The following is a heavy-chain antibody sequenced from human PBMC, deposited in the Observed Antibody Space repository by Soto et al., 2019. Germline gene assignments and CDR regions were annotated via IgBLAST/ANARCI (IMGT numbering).Heavy chain of an antibody. CDR1: VFTFDKYI. CDR2: INKHGNST. J-gene: IGHJ5*02. V-gene: IGHV3-74*01. CDR3: ARDEGFDP. Sequence: PGESLKISCAASVFTFDKYIMHWLRQVPGKGLVWVARINKHGNSTTYADFAKGRFSISRDNAKDTLYLLMSSLRAEDTARYYCARDEGFDPWGQGTMVTVSS.